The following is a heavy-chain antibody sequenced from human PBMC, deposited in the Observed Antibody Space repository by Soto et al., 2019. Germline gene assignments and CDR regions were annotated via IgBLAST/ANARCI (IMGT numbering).Heavy chain of an antibody. V-gene: IGHV5-10-1*01. Sequence: GESLKISCKGSGYSFTSYWISWVRQMPGKGLEWMGRIDPSDSYTNYSPSFQGHVTISADKSISTAYLQWSSLKASDTAMYYCATNQFGIHGKDLWGQGTTVTGSS. CDR2: IDPSDSYT. CDR1: GYSFTSYW. CDR3: ATNQFGIHGKDL. D-gene: IGHD3-16*01. J-gene: IGHJ6*02.